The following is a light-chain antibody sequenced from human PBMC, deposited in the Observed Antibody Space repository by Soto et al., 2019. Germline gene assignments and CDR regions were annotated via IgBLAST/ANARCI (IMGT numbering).Light chain of an antibody. CDR3: GAWDDSRSGYV. J-gene: IGLJ1*01. CDR1: SSNIGTNT. Sequence: QSVLTQPPSASGTPGQRVTISCSGGSSNIGTNTVNWYQHLPGTAPKLLIFADVQRPSGVPDRFSGSKSGTSASLAISGLQSEDEADYYCGAWDDSRSGYVFGTGTKVTVL. V-gene: IGLV1-44*01. CDR2: ADV.